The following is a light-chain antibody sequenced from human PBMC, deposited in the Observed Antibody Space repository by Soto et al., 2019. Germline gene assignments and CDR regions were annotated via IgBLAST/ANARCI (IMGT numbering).Light chain of an antibody. Sequence: DIQMTQSPSSLSASVGDRVTITCQASQDISNYLNWYQQKPGKAPKLLIYDASNLQTGVPSRFSGSGYGTDFTCPISSLQPEDIGPYYCQEYDNRPPYTFGRGTKLEIK. J-gene: IGKJ2*01. CDR3: QEYDNRPPYT. V-gene: IGKV1-33*01. CDR1: QDISNY. CDR2: DAS.